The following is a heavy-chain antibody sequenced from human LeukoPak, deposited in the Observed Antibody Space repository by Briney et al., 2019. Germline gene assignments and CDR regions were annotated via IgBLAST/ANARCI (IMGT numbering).Heavy chain of an antibody. Sequence: GGSLRLSCAASGFTFSSYDMHWVRQATGKGLEWVSAIGTAGDTYYPGSVKGRFTISRDNARNSLYLQMNSLRAEDTAVYYCARDLYGSGRYQRDYWGQGTLVTVSS. CDR2: IGTAGDT. CDR3: ARDLYGSGRYQRDY. D-gene: IGHD3-10*01. V-gene: IGHV3-13*01. J-gene: IGHJ4*02. CDR1: GFTFSSYD.